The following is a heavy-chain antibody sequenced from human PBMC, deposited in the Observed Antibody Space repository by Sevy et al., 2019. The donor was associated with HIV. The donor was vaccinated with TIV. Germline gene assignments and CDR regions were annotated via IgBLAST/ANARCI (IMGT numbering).Heavy chain of an antibody. CDR3: ARAWVIQYYFDY. Sequence: GGSLRLSCAASGFTFSSYAMHWVRQAPGKGLEWVAVISYDGSNKYYADSVKGRFTISRDNSKNTLYLQMNSLRAEDTAVYYCARAWVIQYYFDYWGQGTLVTVSS. D-gene: IGHD3-16*02. CDR1: GFTFSSYA. V-gene: IGHV3-30*04. J-gene: IGHJ4*02. CDR2: ISYDGSNK.